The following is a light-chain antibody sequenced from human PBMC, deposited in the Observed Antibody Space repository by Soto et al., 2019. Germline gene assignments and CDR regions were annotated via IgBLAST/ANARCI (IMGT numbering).Light chain of an antibody. CDR3: SSYTSSSTLEV. CDR2: EVS. Sequence: QAVVTQPASVSGSPGQSITISCTGTSSDVGGYNYVSWYQQHPDKAPKLMIYEVSNRPSGVSNRFSGSKSGNTASLTISGLQAEDEADYYCSSYTSSSTLEVFGTGTKVTVL. V-gene: IGLV2-14*01. CDR1: SSDVGGYNY. J-gene: IGLJ1*01.